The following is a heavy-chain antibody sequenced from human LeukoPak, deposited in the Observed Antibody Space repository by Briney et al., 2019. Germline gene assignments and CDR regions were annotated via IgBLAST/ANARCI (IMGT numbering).Heavy chain of an antibody. V-gene: IGHV3-23*01. D-gene: IGHD1-26*01. J-gene: IGHJ4*02. CDR1: GFTFSSYA. Sequence: GGSLRLSCAASGFTFSSYAMSWVRQAPGKGLEWVAAIIVRGGITDYAGSVKGRFPISRDNSKTTLYFQRNGLRAEDTAVYYCAKEASLFDYWGQGTLVTVSS. CDR2: IIVRGGIT. CDR3: AKEASLFDY.